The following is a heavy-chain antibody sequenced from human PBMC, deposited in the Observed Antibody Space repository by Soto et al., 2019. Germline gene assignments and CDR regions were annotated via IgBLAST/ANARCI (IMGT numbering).Heavy chain of an antibody. D-gene: IGHD6-19*01. CDR1: GFTFSSYG. CDR3: ARDRQWTSFDY. Sequence: LRLSCAASGFTFSSYGMHWVRQAPGKGLEWVAVIWYDGSNKYYADSVKGRFTISRDNSKNTLYLQMNSLRAEDTAVYYCARDRQWTSFDYWGQGTLVTVSS. J-gene: IGHJ4*02. V-gene: IGHV3-33*01. CDR2: IWYDGSNK.